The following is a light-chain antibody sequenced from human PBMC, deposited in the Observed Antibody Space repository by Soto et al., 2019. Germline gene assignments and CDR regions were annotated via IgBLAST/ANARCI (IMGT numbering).Light chain of an antibody. Sequence: EIVLTQSPATLSLSPGERATLSCRASQSVSTSLAWYQQKPGQAPRLLIYDASNRATDIPARFSGSGSGTDFTLTISSLEPEDSAVYYCRQRSNWPPWTFGQGTKVEIK. CDR2: DAS. CDR3: RQRSNWPPWT. V-gene: IGKV3-11*01. J-gene: IGKJ1*01. CDR1: QSVSTS.